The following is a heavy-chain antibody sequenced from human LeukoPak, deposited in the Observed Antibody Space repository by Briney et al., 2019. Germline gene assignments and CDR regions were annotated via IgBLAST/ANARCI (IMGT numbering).Heavy chain of an antibody. V-gene: IGHV1-3*01. D-gene: IGHD1-26*01. CDR2: INAGNGNT. CDR1: GYTFTSYA. CDR3: ARGGGGSYSSIVY. J-gene: IGHJ4*02. Sequence: ASVKVSCKASGYTFTSYAMHWVRQAPGQRLEWMGWINAGNGNTKYSQKFQGRVTITADESTSTAYMELSSLRSEDTAVYYCARGGGGSYSSIVYWGQGTLVTVSS.